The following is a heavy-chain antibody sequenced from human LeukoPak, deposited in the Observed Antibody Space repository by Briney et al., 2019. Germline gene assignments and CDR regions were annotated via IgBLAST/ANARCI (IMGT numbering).Heavy chain of an antibody. Sequence: GGSLRLSCAASGFTFSSYAMSWVRQAPGKGLEWVSAISGSGGSTYYADSVKGRFTISRDNSKNTLYLQMNSLRAEDTAVYYCARGPYYYDSSGYYRYSLDYWGQGTLVTVSS. D-gene: IGHD3-22*01. V-gene: IGHV3-23*01. CDR1: GFTFSSYA. CDR2: ISGSGGST. CDR3: ARGPYYYDSSGYYRYSLDY. J-gene: IGHJ4*02.